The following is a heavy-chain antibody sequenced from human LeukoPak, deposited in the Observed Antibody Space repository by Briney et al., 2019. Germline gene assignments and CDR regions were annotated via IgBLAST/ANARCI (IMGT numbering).Heavy chain of an antibody. CDR1: GGTFSSYT. CDR2: IIPILGIA. Sequence: EASVKVSCKASGGTFSSYTISWVRQAPGQGLEWMGRIIPILGIANYAQKFQGRVTITADKSTSTAYMELSSLRSEDTAVYYCARDLDVVVEAAMGPFNFQHWGQGTLVTVSS. V-gene: IGHV1-69*04. J-gene: IGHJ1*01. CDR3: ARDLDVVVEAAMGPFNFQH. D-gene: IGHD2-15*01.